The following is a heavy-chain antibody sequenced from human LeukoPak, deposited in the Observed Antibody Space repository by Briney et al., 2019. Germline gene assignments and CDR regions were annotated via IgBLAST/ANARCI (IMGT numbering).Heavy chain of an antibody. V-gene: IGHV3-20*04. J-gene: IGHJ3*02. CDR1: GFTFDDFG. CDR3: ARDQDTRYNWNDVSAFDI. CDR2: INWNGGST. D-gene: IGHD1-1*01. Sequence: GGSLRLSCAASGFTFDDFGMSWVRQAPGKGLEWVSGINWNGGSTGYADSVKGRFTISRDSAKKSLYLQMNSLRAEDTALYYCARDQDTRYNWNDVSAFDIWGQGTMVTVSS.